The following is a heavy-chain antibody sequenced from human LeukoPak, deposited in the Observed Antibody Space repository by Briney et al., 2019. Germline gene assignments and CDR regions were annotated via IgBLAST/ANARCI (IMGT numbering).Heavy chain of an antibody. CDR3: ASGIAAAGTGNFDL. Sequence: SETLSLTCTVSGGSISSGGYYWSWIRQHPGKGLEWIGYIYYSGSTYYNPSLKSRVTISVDTSKNQFSLKLSSVTAADTAVYYCASGIAAAGTGNFDLWGRGTLVTVSS. CDR2: IYYSGST. V-gene: IGHV4-31*03. D-gene: IGHD6-13*01. J-gene: IGHJ2*01. CDR1: GGSISSGGYY.